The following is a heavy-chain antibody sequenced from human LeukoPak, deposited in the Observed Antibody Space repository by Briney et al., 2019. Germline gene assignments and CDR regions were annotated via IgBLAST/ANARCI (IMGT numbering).Heavy chain of an antibody. Sequence: KPSETLSLTCSVSGGSISNSRYYWGWLRQPPGKGLEWIGSIYYSGATNSNPSLRSRLTISVDTSKNQFSLKLSSVTAADTAVYYCARGGIAVAAPFDYWGQGTLVTVSS. J-gene: IGHJ4*02. CDR2: IYYSGAT. CDR3: ARGGIAVAAPFDY. D-gene: IGHD6-19*01. V-gene: IGHV4-39*07. CDR1: GGSISNSRYY.